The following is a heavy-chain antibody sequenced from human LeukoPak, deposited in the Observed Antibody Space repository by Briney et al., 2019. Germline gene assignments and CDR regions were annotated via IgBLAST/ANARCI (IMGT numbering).Heavy chain of an antibody. V-gene: IGHV4-34*01. D-gene: IGHD3-10*01. J-gene: IGHJ4*02. CDR1: GGSFSGYY. CDR3: ARGLSVTMVRGAAFDY. Sequence: SETLSLTCAVYGGSFSGYYWSWIRQPPGKGLEWIGEINHSGSTNYNPSLKSRVTISVDTSKNQFSLKLSSVTAADTAVYYCARGLSVTMVRGAAFDYWGQGTLVTVSS. CDR2: INHSGST.